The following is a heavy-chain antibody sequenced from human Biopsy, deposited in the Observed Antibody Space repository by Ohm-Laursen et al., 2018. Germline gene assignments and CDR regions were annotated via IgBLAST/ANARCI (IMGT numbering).Heavy chain of an antibody. D-gene: IGHD6-19*01. J-gene: IGHJ3*01. CDR3: AAGTRYSSGWYNAVDF. Sequence: GASVKVSCKASGYTFTSYGINWVRQAPGQGLEWMGGIIPFFGTSDYAQTFQGRVTITADKSTSTSYMELTRLRSEDSAVYYCAAGTRYSSGWYNAVDFWGQGTMVTVSS. CDR1: GYTFTSYG. V-gene: IGHV1-69*06. CDR2: IIPFFGTS.